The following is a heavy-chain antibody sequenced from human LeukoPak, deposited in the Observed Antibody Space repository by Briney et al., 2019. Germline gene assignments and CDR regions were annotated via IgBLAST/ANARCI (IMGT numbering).Heavy chain of an antibody. CDR3: ARDTRAEMGIDY. Sequence: SETLSLTXTVSGGSVRSYYWSWVRQPAGKGLEWIGRIYASGSTNYNPSLKSRVTISVDTSKNQFSLKLSSVTAADTAVYYCARDTRAEMGIDYWGQGTLVTVSS. J-gene: IGHJ4*02. CDR2: IYASGST. CDR1: GGSVRSYY. D-gene: IGHD5-24*01. V-gene: IGHV4-4*07.